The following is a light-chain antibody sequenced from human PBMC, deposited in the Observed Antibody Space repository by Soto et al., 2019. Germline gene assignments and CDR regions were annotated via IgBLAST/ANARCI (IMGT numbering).Light chain of an antibody. CDR3: QQSYSTPRT. CDR2: AAS. J-gene: IGKJ1*01. Sequence: DIQMTHSPSSLSASVGDRVTITCRASQSISSSLNWYQQTPGKAPKLLIYAASSLQSGVPSRFSGSGSGTDFTLTISSLQPEDFATYYCQQSYSTPRTFGQGTKVDIK. V-gene: IGKV1-39*01. CDR1: QSISSS.